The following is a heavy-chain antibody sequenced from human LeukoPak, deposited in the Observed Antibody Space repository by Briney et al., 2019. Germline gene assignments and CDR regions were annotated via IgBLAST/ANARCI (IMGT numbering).Heavy chain of an antibody. CDR2: INHSGST. Sequence: SETLSLTCAVCGGSFSGYYWSWIRQPPGKGLEWIGEINHSGSTNYNPSLKSRVTISVDTSKNQFSLKLSSVTAADTAAYYCARGRYYYDSSGYYYFDYWGQGTLVTVSS. D-gene: IGHD3-22*01. CDR3: ARGRYYYDSSGYYYFDY. CDR1: GGSFSGYY. J-gene: IGHJ4*02. V-gene: IGHV4-34*01.